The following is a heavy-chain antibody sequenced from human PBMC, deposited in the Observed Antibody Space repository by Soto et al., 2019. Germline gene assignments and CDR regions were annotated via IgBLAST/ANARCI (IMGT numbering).Heavy chain of an antibody. CDR3: ARDVSGPGATYVMGG. Sequence: GASVKVSCKASGYIFSSHCIYWVRQAPGQGLQWMGIINPGGGRTAYAQKFQGRVTLTRDMSTSTVYMELTSLTYDDTAVYYCARDVSGPGATYVMGGWGQGTAVTVSS. CDR1: GYIFSSHC. J-gene: IGHJ6*02. V-gene: IGHV1-46*01. CDR2: INPGGGRT. D-gene: IGHD2-2*01.